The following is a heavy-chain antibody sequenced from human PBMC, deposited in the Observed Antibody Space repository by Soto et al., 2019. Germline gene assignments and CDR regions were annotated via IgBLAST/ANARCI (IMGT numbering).Heavy chain of an antibody. Sequence: QVQLQESGPGLVKPSETLSLTCTVSGGSISSYYWSWIRQPPGKGLAWIGYIYYSGSTNYNPSLKSRVTISVDTSKNQFSLKLSSVTAADTAVYYCARIRRGYDFWSGYYFDYWGQGTLVTVSS. CDR3: ARIRRGYDFWSGYYFDY. CDR1: GGSISSYY. CDR2: IYYSGST. V-gene: IGHV4-59*08. J-gene: IGHJ4*02. D-gene: IGHD3-3*01.